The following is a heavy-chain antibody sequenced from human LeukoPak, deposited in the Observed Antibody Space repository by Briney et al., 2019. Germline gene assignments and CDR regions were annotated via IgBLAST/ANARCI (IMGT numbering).Heavy chain of an antibody. Sequence: GGSLRLSCAASGFTFSSYGMHWVRQAPGKGLEWVAIIWYDGTNNYYSDSVKGRFTISRDDSKNTVYLQMNSLRAEDTALYYCAIDGYSNSWYYFDYWGQETLVTVSS. D-gene: IGHD6-13*01. CDR1: GFTFSSYG. CDR2: IWYDGTNN. J-gene: IGHJ4*02. V-gene: IGHV3-33*01. CDR3: AIDGYSNSWYYFDY.